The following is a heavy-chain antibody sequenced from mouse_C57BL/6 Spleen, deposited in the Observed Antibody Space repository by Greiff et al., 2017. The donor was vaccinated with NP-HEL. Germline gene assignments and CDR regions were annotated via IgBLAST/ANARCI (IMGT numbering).Heavy chain of an antibody. V-gene: IGHV1-64*01. D-gene: IGHD2-4*01. CDR1: GYTFTSYW. CDR3: ARDDYDYAMDY. CDR2: IHPNSGST. J-gene: IGHJ4*01. Sequence: QVQLQQPGAELVKPGASVKLSCKASGYTFTSYWMHWVKQRPGQGLEWIGMIHPNSGSTNYNEKFKSKATLTVDKSSSTAYMQLSSQTSEDSAVYYCARDDYDYAMDYWGQGTSVTVSS.